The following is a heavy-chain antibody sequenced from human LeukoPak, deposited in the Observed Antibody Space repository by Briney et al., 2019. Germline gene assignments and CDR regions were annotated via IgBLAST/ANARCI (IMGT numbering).Heavy chain of an antibody. CDR1: GYTFTDYY. Sequence: ASVKVSCKASGYTFTDYYIHWVRQPPGQGLEWMGWINPYSGATNFAQKFQGRVTMTRHTSFTTAYMDLTRLISDGTAVDYFARIRSATNYRFVSWGQGTLVTVSS. J-gene: IGHJ4*02. V-gene: IGHV1-2*02. D-gene: IGHD1-26*01. CDR3: ARIRSATNYRFVS. CDR2: INPYSGAT.